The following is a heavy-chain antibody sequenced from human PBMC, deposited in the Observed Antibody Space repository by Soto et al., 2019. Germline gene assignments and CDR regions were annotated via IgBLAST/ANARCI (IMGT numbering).Heavy chain of an antibody. V-gene: IGHV3-30*18. D-gene: IGHD3-3*01. CDR1: GFTFSSYG. J-gene: IGHJ4*02. CDR3: AKWLAFGVVSPFDY. Sequence: PVGSLRLSCAASGFTFSSYGMHWVRQAPGKGLEWVAVISYDGSNKYYADSVKGRFTISRDNSKNTLYLQMNSLRAEDTAVYYCAKWLAFGVVSPFDYWGQGTLVTVSS. CDR2: ISYDGSNK.